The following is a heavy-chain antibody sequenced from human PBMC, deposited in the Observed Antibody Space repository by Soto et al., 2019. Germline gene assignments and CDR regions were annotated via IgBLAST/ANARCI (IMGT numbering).Heavy chain of an antibody. CDR2: IYYSGST. Sequence: PSETMCVTCAVSGGSISSGGYSWSWIRQPPGKGLEWIGYIYYSGSTNYNPSLKSRVTISVDTSKNQFSLKLSSVTAADTAIYYCARVYCSSTNCFDFFDDWGLGTLVTVSS. V-gene: IGHV4-61*08. CDR1: GGSISSGGYS. D-gene: IGHD2-2*01. J-gene: IGHJ4*02. CDR3: ARVYCSSTNCFDFFDD.